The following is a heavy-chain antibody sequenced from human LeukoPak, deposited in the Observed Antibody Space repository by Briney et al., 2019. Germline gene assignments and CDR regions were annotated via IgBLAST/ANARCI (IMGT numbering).Heavy chain of an antibody. CDR2: IRYDGSNK. CDR1: GFTCSSYG. CDR3: AKVPSYSSSWCDY. D-gene: IGHD6-13*01. J-gene: IGHJ4*02. Sequence: GGSPRLSCAASGFTCSSYGMHWVRQAPGKGLEWVAFIRYDGSNKYYADSVKGRFTISRDNSKNTLYLQMNSPRAEDTAVYYCAKVPSYSSSWCDYWGQGTLVTVSS. V-gene: IGHV3-30*02.